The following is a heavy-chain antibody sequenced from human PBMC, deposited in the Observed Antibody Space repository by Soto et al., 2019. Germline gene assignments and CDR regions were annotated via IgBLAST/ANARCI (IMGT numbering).Heavy chain of an antibody. J-gene: IGHJ2*01. D-gene: IGHD3-16*02. CDR2: IWYDGSNK. CDR1: GFTFSSYG. V-gene: IGHV3-33*01. CDR3: ARASVKGGGSYRYWDDWYFDL. Sequence: QVQLVESGGGVVQPGRSLRLSCAASGFTFSSYGMHWVRQAPGKGLEWVAVIWYDGSNKYYADSVKGRFTISRANSKNTLYLQMNSLRAEATAVYYCARASVKGGGSYRYWDDWYFDLWGRGTLVTVSS.